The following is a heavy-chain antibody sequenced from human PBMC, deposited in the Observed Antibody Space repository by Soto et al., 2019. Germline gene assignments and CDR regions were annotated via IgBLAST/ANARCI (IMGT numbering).Heavy chain of an antibody. V-gene: IGHV1-69*01. D-gene: IGHD2-15*01. Sequence: QVQLVQSGAEVKKPGSSVKVSCKASGGTFSSYAISWVRQAPGQGLEWMGGIIPIFGTANYAQKFQGRVTITADESTSTAYMELSSLRSEDTAVYYCARGRRYCSGGSCPYYFDYWGQGTLVTVSS. CDR1: GGTFSSYA. CDR3: ARGRRYCSGGSCPYYFDY. J-gene: IGHJ4*02. CDR2: IIPIFGTA.